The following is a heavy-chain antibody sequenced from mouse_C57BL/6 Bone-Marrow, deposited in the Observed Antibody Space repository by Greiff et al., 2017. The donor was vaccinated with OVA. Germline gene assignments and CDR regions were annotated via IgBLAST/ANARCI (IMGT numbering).Heavy chain of an antibody. D-gene: IGHD1-1*01. V-gene: IGHV5-17*01. CDR2: ISSGSSTI. Sequence: EVKLMESGGGLVKPGGSLKLSCAASGFTFSDYGMHWVRQAPEKGLEWVAYISSGSSTIYYADTVKGRFTISRDNAKNTLFLQMTSLRSEDTAMYYCARPYYSPFAYWGQGTLVTVSA. CDR1: GFTFSDYG. CDR3: ARPYYSPFAY. J-gene: IGHJ3*01.